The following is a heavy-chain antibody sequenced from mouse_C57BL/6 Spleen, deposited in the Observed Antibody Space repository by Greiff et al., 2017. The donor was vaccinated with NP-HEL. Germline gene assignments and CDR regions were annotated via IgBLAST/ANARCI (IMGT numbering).Heavy chain of an antibody. V-gene: IGHV3-6*01. Sequence: DVKLQESGPGLVKPSQSLSLTCSVTGYSITSGYYWNWIRQFPGNKLEWMGYISYDGSNNYNPSLKNRISITRDTSKNQFFLKLNSVTTEDTATYYCARAGSSGFAYWGQGTLVTVSA. J-gene: IGHJ3*01. D-gene: IGHD1-3*01. CDR3: ARAGSSGFAY. CDR2: ISYDGSN. CDR1: GYSITSGYY.